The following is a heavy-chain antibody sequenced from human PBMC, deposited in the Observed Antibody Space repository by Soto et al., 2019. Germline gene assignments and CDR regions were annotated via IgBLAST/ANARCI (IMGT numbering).Heavy chain of an antibody. CDR2: ISTYNGNT. CDR3: ARTNWNFPNNWFDT. Sequence: ASVKVSCKASGYIFPNYGISWLRQAPGQGLEWMGWISTYNGNTQYARSLQGRVSMTRDTSTTTAYMELRSLRADDTADYYCARTNWNFPNNWFDTWGQGTPVTVSS. CDR1: GYIFPNYG. D-gene: IGHD1-7*01. V-gene: IGHV1-18*01. J-gene: IGHJ5*02.